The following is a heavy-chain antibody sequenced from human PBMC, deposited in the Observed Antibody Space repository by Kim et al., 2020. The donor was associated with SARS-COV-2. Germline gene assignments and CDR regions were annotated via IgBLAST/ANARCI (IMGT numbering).Heavy chain of an antibody. D-gene: IGHD2-2*01. CDR3: GRGLIEAGSNAVDY. CDR1: GYTFTGNW. Sequence: ASVKVSCKASGYTFTGNWIHWVRQAPGQGLEWMGRLNPSSGETKYAQWFQGRVTMTRDTSISTAHMELTSLRSNDTAVYYCGRGLIEAGSNAVDYWGQGTLVTVSS. J-gene: IGHJ4*02. V-gene: IGHV1-2*06. CDR2: LNPSSGET.